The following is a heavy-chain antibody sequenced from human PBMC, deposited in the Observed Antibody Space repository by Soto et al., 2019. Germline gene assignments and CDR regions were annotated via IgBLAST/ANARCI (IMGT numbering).Heavy chain of an antibody. D-gene: IGHD2-15*01. CDR2: LSYDGNNK. J-gene: IGHJ6*02. CDR1: GFTFSNYA. Sequence: QVQLVESGGGVVQPGRSLRLSCAASGFTFSNYAMYWVRQAPGKGLEWVAVLSYDGNNKYYADSVKGRFTISRDNSKNTLYLQMNGLRVEDTAVYYCARAGCDGGSCYTLVGLRYGMDVWGQGTTVTVSS. V-gene: IGHV3-30-3*01. CDR3: ARAGCDGGSCYTLVGLRYGMDV.